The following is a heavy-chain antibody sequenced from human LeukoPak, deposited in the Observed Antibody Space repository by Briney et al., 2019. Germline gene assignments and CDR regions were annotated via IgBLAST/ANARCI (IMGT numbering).Heavy chain of an antibody. CDR2: IYHSGST. D-gene: IGHD3-22*01. CDR3: ASGGTCYYDSSGYHIPLLH. CDR1: GYSISSGYY. Sequence: SETLSLTCTVSGYSISSGYYWGWIRQPPGKGLEWIGSIYHSGSTYYNPSLKSRVTISVDTSKNQFSLKLSSVTAADTAVYYCASGGTCYYDSSGYHIPLLHWGQGTLVTVSS. V-gene: IGHV4-38-2*02. J-gene: IGHJ4*02.